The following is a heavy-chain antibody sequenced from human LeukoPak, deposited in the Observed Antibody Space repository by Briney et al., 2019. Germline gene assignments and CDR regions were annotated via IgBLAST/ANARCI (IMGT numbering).Heavy chain of an antibody. Sequence: GGSLRLSCAASGFTFDDYAMHWVRQAPGQGLEWVSLISGDGGSTYYADSVKGRFTISRDNSKDSLYLQMNSLRTEDTALYYCAKVEGGYCSGGSCFGAFDIWGQGTMVTVSS. CDR2: ISGDGGST. D-gene: IGHD2-15*01. CDR1: GFTFDDYA. J-gene: IGHJ3*02. V-gene: IGHV3-43*02. CDR3: AKVEGGYCSGGSCFGAFDI.